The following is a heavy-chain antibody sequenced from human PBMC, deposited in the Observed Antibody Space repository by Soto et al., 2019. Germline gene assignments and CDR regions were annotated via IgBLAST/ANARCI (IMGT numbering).Heavy chain of an antibody. CDR1: GGSFSGHY. CDR2: INHSGSA. D-gene: IGHD3-10*01. J-gene: IGHJ5*01. V-gene: IGHV4-34*01. Sequence: QVQLQQWGAGLLKPSETLSLTCAVYGGSFSGHYWNWTRRPPGKGLEWIGEINHSGSAHYNPSLKSRISMSVDTSKDQTSLQLSSVTAADTAVYYCARGQLGTLLRGVTNWFESWGQGTLVTVSS. CDR3: ARGQLGTLLRGVTNWFES.